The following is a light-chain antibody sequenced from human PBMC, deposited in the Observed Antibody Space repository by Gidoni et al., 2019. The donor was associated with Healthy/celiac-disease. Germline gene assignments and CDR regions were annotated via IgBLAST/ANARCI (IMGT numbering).Light chain of an antibody. CDR1: SSIIGNNY. J-gene: IGLJ7*01. CDR3: GTWDSSLSAAV. CDR2: DNN. V-gene: IGLV1-51*01. Sequence: QSVLTQPPSVSAAPGPKVTISCSGSSSIIGNNYVSWYQQLPGTAPKLLIYDNNKRPSGIPDRFSGSKSGTSATLGITGLQTGDEADYYCGTWDSSLSAAVFGGGTQLTVL.